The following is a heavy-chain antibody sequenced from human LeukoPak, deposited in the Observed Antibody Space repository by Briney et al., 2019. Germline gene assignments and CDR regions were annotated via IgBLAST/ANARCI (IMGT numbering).Heavy chain of an antibody. CDR3: ARDTSGSYSAY. Sequence: GASVKVSCKASGGTFSSYAISWVRQAPGQGLEWMGRIIPILGIANYAQKFQGRVTITADKSTSTAYMELSSLRSEDTAVYYCARDTSGSYSAYWGQGTLVTVSS. J-gene: IGHJ4*02. CDR1: GGTFSSYA. D-gene: IGHD1-26*01. V-gene: IGHV1-69*04. CDR2: IIPILGIA.